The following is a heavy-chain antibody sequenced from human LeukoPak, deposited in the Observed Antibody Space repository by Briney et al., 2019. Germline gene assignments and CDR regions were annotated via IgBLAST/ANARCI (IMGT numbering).Heavy chain of an antibody. D-gene: IGHD3-22*01. CDR2: IYYTGNT. V-gene: IGHV4-59*01. CDR1: GGSIGGYF. Sequence: KASETLSLTCTVSGGSIGGYFWTWIRQPPGKGLEWIGHIYYTGNTIYDPSLKNRVSISVDTSKNQFSLKLTSVTSADTAKYYCARVRDYYYDNCGYYDYWGQGTLVTVSS. CDR3: ARVRDYYYDNCGYYDY. J-gene: IGHJ4*02.